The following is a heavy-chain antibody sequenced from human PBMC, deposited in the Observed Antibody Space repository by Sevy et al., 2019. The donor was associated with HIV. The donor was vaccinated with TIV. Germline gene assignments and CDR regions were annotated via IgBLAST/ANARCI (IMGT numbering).Heavy chain of an antibody. CDR3: ARDGNIGYYFNYYYYGMDV. CDR1: GFSLNDYY. Sequence: GGSLRLSCAATGFSLNDYYMTWIRQAPGKGLEWVSYISGDSGHTNYAESVKGRFTISRDNTKNFVYLQMDGLRAEDTASYYCARDGNIGYYFNYYYYGMDVWGQGTTVTVSS. J-gene: IGHJ6*02. CDR2: ISGDSGHT. D-gene: IGHD3-22*01. V-gene: IGHV3-11*06.